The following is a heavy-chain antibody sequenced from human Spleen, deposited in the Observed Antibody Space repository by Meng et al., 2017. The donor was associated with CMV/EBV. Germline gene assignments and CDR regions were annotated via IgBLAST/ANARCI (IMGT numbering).Heavy chain of an antibody. J-gene: IGHJ4*02. CDR1: FTFRSSG. Sequence: FTFRSSGMHWVRRAPGKGLEWVAVIWYDGSNKYYADSVKGRFTISRDNSKNTLYLQMNSLRAEDTAVYYCAKGYYDFWSGYWGYFDYWGQGTLVTVSS. CDR2: IWYDGSNK. D-gene: IGHD3-3*01. V-gene: IGHV3-33*06. CDR3: AKGYYDFWSGYWGYFDY.